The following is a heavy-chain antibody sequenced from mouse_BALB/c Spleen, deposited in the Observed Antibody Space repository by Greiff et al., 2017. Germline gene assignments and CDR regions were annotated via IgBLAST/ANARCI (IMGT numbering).Heavy chain of an antibody. V-gene: IGHV1S135*01. CDR3: TRAEITTVVAPYAMDY. Sequence: EVKLQESGPELVKPGASVKVSCKASGYAFTSYNMYWVKQSHGKSLEWIGYIDPYNGGTSYNQKFKGKAKLTAVTSTSTAYMELSSLTNEDSAVYYCTRAEITTVVAPYAMDYWGQGTSVTVSS. CDR2: IDPYNGGT. J-gene: IGHJ4*01. D-gene: IGHD1-1*01. CDR1: GYAFTSYN.